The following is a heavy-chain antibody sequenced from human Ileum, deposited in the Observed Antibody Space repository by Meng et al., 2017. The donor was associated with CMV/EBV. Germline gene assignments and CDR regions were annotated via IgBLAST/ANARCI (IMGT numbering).Heavy chain of an antibody. CDR1: GFTLSSYW. Sequence: GGSLRLSCAASGFTLSSYWMHWVRQAPGKGLVWVASMSGDGISTAYADSVKGRFTISRDNSKNTLYLQMNSLRAGDTAVYYCARFLGIVGATHDGYWGQGTLVTVSS. CDR3: ARFLGIVGATHDGY. V-gene: IGHV3-74*01. D-gene: IGHD1-26*01. CDR2: MSGDGIST. J-gene: IGHJ4*02.